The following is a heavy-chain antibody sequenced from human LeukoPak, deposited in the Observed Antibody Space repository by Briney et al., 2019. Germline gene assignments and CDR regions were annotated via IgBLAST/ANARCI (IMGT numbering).Heavy chain of an antibody. J-gene: IGHJ4*02. Sequence: PGGSLRLSCAASGFTFTSYSMNWVRQAPGKGLEWVSSISSSSLYIYYADSVKGRFTISRDSSKNTLYLQMNSLRAEDTAVYYCARRAGDYSHPYDYWGQGTLVTVSS. CDR3: ARRAGDYSHPYDY. CDR1: GFTFTSYS. D-gene: IGHD3-22*01. V-gene: IGHV3-21*04. CDR2: ISSSSLYI.